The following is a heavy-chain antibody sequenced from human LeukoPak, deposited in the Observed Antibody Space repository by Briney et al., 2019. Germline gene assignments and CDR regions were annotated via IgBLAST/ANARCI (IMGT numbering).Heavy chain of an antibody. CDR3: ARDDALATDGFDS. J-gene: IGHJ4*02. CDR2: VPYDGNDK. V-gene: IGHV3-30*04. Sequence: GRSLRLSCVASGFTFTRYAMHWVRQAPGKGLEWVTVVPYDGNDKYYADSVKGRFTISRDNSKNTVYLQMNSLRAEDTAVYYCARDDALATDGFDSWGQGTLVTVSS. D-gene: IGHD5-24*01. CDR1: GFTFTRYA.